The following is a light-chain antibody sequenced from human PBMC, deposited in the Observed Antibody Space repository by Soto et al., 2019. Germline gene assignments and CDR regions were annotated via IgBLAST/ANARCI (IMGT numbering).Light chain of an antibody. V-gene: IGKV3-15*01. CDR1: QSVTTN. Sequence: EVVMTQCPATLSVSPGERVTFSCRASQSVTTNLAWYQHKPGQSPRLLISGASTGASGIPPRFSGSGSGTEFTLTIDTLQSADFAVYYCQQYDRWMVKFGGRTKVDIK. CDR3: QQYDRWMVK. J-gene: IGKJ4*02. CDR2: GAS.